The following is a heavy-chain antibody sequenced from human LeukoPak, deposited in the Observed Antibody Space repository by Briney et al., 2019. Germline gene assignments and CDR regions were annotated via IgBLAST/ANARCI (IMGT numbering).Heavy chain of an antibody. CDR2: NYTSGST. CDR1: GGSISSYY. Sequence: PETLSLTCTVSGGSISSYYWSWMRHPAGKGLEWIGRNYTSGSTNYNPSLKSRVTMSVDTSKNQSSQKLSSVTAADTAVYYCARDWAYCNGGSCPPDDYFDYWGQGTLVTVSS. CDR3: ARDWAYCNGGSCPPDDYFDY. V-gene: IGHV4-4*07. D-gene: IGHD2-15*01. J-gene: IGHJ4*02.